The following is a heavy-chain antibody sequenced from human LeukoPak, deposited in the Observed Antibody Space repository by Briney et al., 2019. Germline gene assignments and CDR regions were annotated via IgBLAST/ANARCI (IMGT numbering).Heavy chain of an antibody. V-gene: IGHV5-51*01. Sequence: GESLKISCKGSGYNFTSYWIAWARQMPGKGLECMGIIYPGDSDTRYSPSFQGQVTISADKSISTAYLQWSSLKASDTAMYYCARHGDTAMVLDYWGQGTLSPSPQ. D-gene: IGHD5-18*01. CDR2: IYPGDSDT. CDR1: GYNFTSYW. J-gene: IGHJ4*02. CDR3: ARHGDTAMVLDY.